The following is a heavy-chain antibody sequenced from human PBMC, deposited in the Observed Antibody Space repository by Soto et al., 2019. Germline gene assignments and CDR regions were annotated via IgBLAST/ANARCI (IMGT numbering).Heavy chain of an antibody. CDR3: ARGWGTLLAPLP. J-gene: IGHJ5*02. Sequence: ASGKVSCKASGYTFTGYFIHWVRQAPGEGLEGMGWINPNSCATKYAQKFQGRVTMTRDTSISPAYMELTLLRSDDRAIYYCARGWGTLLAPLPWRAGPPVPVS. V-gene: IGHV1-2*02. D-gene: IGHD6-19*01. CDR2: INPNSCAT. CDR1: GYTFTGYF.